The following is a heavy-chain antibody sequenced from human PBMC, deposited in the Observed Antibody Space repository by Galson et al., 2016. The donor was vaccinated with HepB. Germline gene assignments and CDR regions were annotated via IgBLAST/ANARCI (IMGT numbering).Heavy chain of an antibody. J-gene: IGHJ5*02. Sequence: SLRLSCAASGLPSNNYAMHWVRQAPGKGLECVSPISGDGRNTYYADSVKGRFSISRDNSKKSLYLEMNSLRTEDTAFYYCGILYGGFDPWGQGTLVTVSS. CDR1: GLPSNNYA. V-gene: IGHV3-43*02. CDR2: ISGDGRNT. CDR3: GILYGGFDP. D-gene: IGHD2/OR15-2a*01.